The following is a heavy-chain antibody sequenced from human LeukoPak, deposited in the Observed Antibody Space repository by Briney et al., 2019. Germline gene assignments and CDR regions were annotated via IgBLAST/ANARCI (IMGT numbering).Heavy chain of an antibody. CDR2: IYYSGST. V-gene: IGHV4-59*01. CDR3: ARDRYGSGSYERGFDY. CDR1: GGSISSYY. Sequence: SETLSLTCTVSGGSISSYYWSWIRQPPGKGLEWIGNIYYSGSTNYNPSLKSRVTISVDTSKNQFSLKLSSVTAADTAVYYCARDRYGSGSYERGFDYWGQGTLVTVSS. D-gene: IGHD3-10*01. J-gene: IGHJ4*02.